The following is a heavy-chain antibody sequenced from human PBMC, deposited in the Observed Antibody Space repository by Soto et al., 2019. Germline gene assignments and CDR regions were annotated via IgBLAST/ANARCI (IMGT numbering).Heavy chain of an antibody. V-gene: IGHV1-8*01. CDR1: GYTFTSYD. Sequence: QVQLVQSGAEVKKPGASVKVSCKASGYTFTSYDINWVRQATGQGLEWMGWMNPNSGNTGYAQKFQGRVTMTRNTSMSTAYMELSSLRSEDTAVYYCASQVDTAMVYGYWGQGTLVTVSS. J-gene: IGHJ4*02. D-gene: IGHD5-18*01. CDR2: MNPNSGNT. CDR3: ASQVDTAMVYGY.